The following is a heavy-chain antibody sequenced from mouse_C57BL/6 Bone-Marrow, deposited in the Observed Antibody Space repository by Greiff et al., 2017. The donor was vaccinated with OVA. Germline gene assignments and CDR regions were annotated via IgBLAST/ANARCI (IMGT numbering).Heavy chain of an antibody. J-gene: IGHJ1*03. Sequence: EVQLVESEGGLVQPGSSMKLSCTASGFTFSDYYMAWVRQVPEKGLEWVANINYDGSSTYYLDSLKSRFIISRDNAKNILYLQMSSLKSEDTATYYCARDQIYDGYWYFDVWGTGTTVTVSS. D-gene: IGHD2-3*01. CDR2: INYDGSST. CDR3: ARDQIYDGYWYFDV. V-gene: IGHV5-16*01. CDR1: GFTFSDYY.